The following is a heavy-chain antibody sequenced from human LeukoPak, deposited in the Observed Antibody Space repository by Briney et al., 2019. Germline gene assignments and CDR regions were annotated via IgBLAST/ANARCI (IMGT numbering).Heavy chain of an antibody. CDR2: MNPNSGNT. Sequence: ASVKVSCKASRYTFTSYDINWVRQATGQGLEWMGWMNPNSGNTGYAQKFQGRVTITRNTSISTAYMELSSLRSEDTAVYYCARGARSLTSSSWPEGYWGQGTLVTVSS. V-gene: IGHV1-8*03. J-gene: IGHJ4*02. CDR1: RYTFTSYD. CDR3: ARGARSLTSSSWPEGY. D-gene: IGHD6-13*01.